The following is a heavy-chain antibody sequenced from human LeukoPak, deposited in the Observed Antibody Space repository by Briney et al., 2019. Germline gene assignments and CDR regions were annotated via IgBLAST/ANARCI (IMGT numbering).Heavy chain of an antibody. Sequence: SETLSLTCTVSGGSISSSSYYWGWIRQPPGKGLEWIGSIYYSGSTYYNLSLKSRVTISVDTSKNQFSLKLSSVTAADTAVYYCARDRISTALLGMDVWGQGTTVTVSS. CDR3: ARDRISTALLGMDV. V-gene: IGHV4-39*07. CDR1: GGSISSSSYY. CDR2: IYYSGST. J-gene: IGHJ6*02. D-gene: IGHD2/OR15-2a*01.